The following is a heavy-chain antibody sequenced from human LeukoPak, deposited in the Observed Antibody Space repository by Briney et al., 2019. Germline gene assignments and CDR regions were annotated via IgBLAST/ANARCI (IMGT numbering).Heavy chain of an antibody. V-gene: IGHV4-34*01. CDR3: ARGVLGPYYFDL. CDR2: IHYTGAT. D-gene: IGHD7-27*01. J-gene: IGHJ2*01. Sequence: SETLSLTCAVYGGTLRGYYWSWIRQPPGKGLEWIGEIHYTGATNYKPSLKSRVTISGDPSKNQVSLRVSSVTAADTAVYYCARGVLGPYYFDLWGRGTLVTVSS. CDR1: GGTLRGYY.